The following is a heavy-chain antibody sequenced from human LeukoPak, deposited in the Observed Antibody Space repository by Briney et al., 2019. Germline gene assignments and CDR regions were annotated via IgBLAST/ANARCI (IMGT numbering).Heavy chain of an antibody. J-gene: IGHJ4*02. CDR1: VFTFSNYA. Sequence: GGSLRLSCAASVFTFSNYAMHGVRQAPGKGGEHVSDMSTSGGTTYYADSVKDRFTISKDNPKSTLFLQMGGLGAEAMALYHCARVFYDGGGYYYDYWGQGTLVTVSS. V-gene: IGHV3-64*02. CDR2: MSTSGGTT. CDR3: ARVFYDGGGYYYDY. D-gene: IGHD3-22*01.